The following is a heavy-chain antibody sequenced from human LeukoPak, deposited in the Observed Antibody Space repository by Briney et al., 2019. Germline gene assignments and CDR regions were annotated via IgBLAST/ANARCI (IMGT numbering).Heavy chain of an antibody. V-gene: IGHV1-18*01. CDR3: AREFGPVATGTRGDPSDY. Sequence: ASVKVSCKASGYTFTSYGISWVRQAPGQGLEWMGWISAYNGNTNYAQKLQGRVTMTTDTSTSTAYMELRSLRSDDTAVYYCAREFGPVATGTRGDPSDYWGQGTLVTVSS. D-gene: IGHD1-1*01. CDR2: ISAYNGNT. CDR1: GYTFTSYG. J-gene: IGHJ4*02.